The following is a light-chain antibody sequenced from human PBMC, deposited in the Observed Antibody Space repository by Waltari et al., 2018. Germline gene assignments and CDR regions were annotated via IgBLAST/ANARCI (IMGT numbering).Light chain of an antibody. CDR1: QSISSY. V-gene: IGKV1-39*01. Sequence: ASVGDRVTITCRASQSISSYLNWYQQKPGKAPKLLIYAASSLQSGVPSGFSGSGSGTDFTLTISSLQPEDFATYYCQQSYSTPWTFGQGTKVEIK. J-gene: IGKJ1*01. CDR3: QQSYSTPWT. CDR2: AAS.